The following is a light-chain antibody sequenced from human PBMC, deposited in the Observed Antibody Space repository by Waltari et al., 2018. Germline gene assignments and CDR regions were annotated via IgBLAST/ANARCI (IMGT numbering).Light chain of an antibody. J-gene: IGKJ1*01. Sequence: DIQMTQSPSSLSASVGDRVTITCQASRDINNYLNWYQQKPGKGPKPLIYDASTLETGVPSRFSGSGSGTDFVFTISRLQPEDIATYYCQHYDGVPPWTFGQGTRVDFK. CDR1: RDINNY. CDR2: DAS. CDR3: QHYDGVPPWT. V-gene: IGKV1-33*01.